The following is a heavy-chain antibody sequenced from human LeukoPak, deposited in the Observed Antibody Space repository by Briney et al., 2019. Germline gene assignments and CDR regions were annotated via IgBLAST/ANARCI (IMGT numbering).Heavy chain of an antibody. CDR3: ARGGGQWELLRSHDAFDI. CDR1: GYTFTGYY. Sequence: ASVKVSCKASGYTFTGYYMHRVRQAPGQGLEWMGWINPNSGGTNYAQKFQGRVTMTRDTSISTAYMELSRLRSDDTAVYYCARGGGQWELLRSHDAFDIWGQGTMVTVSS. CDR2: INPNSGGT. D-gene: IGHD1-26*01. J-gene: IGHJ3*02. V-gene: IGHV1-2*02.